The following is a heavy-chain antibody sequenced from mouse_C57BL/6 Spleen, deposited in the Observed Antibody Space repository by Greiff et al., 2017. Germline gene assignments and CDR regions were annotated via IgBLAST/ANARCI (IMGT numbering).Heavy chain of an antibody. D-gene: IGHD1-1*01. CDR1: GYTFTDYY. V-gene: IGHV1-26*01. CDR2: INPNNGGT. CDR3: ARSGGSSPYYFDY. Sequence: VQLQQSGPELVKPGASVKISCKASGYTFTDYYMNWVKQSHGKSLEWIGDINPNNGGTSYNQKFKGKATLTVDKSSSTAYMELRSLTSEDSAVYYCARSGGSSPYYFDYWGQGTTLTVSS. J-gene: IGHJ2*01.